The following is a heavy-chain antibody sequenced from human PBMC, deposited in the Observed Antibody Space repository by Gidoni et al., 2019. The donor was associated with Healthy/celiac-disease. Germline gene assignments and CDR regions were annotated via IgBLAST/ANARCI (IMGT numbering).Heavy chain of an antibody. CDR2: INPNSGGT. J-gene: IGHJ6*02. CDR1: GYTFTGYY. D-gene: IGHD3-10*01. Sequence: QVQLVPSGAAVKKPGASVKVSCNASGYTFTGYYKPWVRQAPGQGLGWMGWINPNSGGTSYAQKFQGRVTMTRDTSISTAYMDLSRLRSDDTAVYYCARFRGDGMDVWGQGTTVTVSS. CDR3: ARFRGDGMDV. V-gene: IGHV1-2*02.